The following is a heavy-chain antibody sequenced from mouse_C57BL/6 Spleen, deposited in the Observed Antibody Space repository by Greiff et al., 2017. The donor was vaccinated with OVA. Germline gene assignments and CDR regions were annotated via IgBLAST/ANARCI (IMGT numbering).Heavy chain of an antibody. Sequence: EVQLQQSGAELVKPGASVKLSCTASGFNIKDYYMHWVKQRTEQGLEWIGMIDPEDGETKYAPQFQGKATITADTSYNTAYLQLSSLTSEDTAVYYCARTRPNYYGSSLDDWGQGTTLTVSS. J-gene: IGHJ2*01. D-gene: IGHD1-1*01. CDR2: IDPEDGET. CDR3: ARTRPNYYGSSLDD. V-gene: IGHV14-2*01. CDR1: GFNIKDYY.